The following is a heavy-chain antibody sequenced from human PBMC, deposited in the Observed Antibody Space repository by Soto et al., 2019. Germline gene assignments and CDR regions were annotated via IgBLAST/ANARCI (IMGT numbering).Heavy chain of an antibody. CDR2: IYIGGRT. J-gene: IGHJ6*02. CDR3: ARRYYDMDV. Sequence: EVQLVESGGDLIQPGGSLRLSCAASGFTVSSNYMSWVRQAPGKGLEWVSVIYIGGRTDYADSVKGRFTISRDNSKNTLYLQMNSLRAEDTAVYYCARRYYDMDVRGQGTTVTVSS. V-gene: IGHV3-53*01. CDR1: GFTVSSNY.